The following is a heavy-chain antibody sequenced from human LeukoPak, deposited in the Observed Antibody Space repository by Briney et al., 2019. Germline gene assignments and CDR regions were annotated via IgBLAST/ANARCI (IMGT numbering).Heavy chain of an antibody. D-gene: IGHD4-4*01. CDR2: SHYAGTT. CDR3: TSYSANSGGFDP. J-gene: IGHJ5*02. CDR1: GDSLSSTSSS. Sequence: SETLSLTCTVSGDSLSSTSSSWGWIRQPPGKGLEWVGGSHYAGTTYFNPSLKSRVTISVDTSNNHFSLKLGSVTAADTAVYYCTSYSANSGGFDPWGQGTLVTVSS. V-gene: IGHV4-39*01.